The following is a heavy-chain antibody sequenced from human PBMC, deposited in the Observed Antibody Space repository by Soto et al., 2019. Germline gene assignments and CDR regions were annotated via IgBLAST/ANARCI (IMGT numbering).Heavy chain of an antibody. D-gene: IGHD6-13*01. J-gene: IGHJ4*02. CDR2: VNAYNGNT. V-gene: IGHV1-18*01. CDR1: GDTFSNYA. CDR3: ARDNLYSSSWYVY. Sequence: ASVKVSCKVSGDTFSNYAINWVRQAPGQGLEWMGWVNAYNGNTNYAQKFQGRVTMTTDTSTSTAYMELSSLRSDDTAVYYCARDNLYSSSWYVYWGQGTLVTVSS.